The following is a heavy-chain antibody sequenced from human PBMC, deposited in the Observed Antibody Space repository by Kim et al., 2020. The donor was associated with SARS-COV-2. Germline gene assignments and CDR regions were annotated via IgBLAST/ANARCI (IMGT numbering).Heavy chain of an antibody. CDR1: GYTFTSYY. D-gene: IGHD2-2*01. J-gene: IGHJ5*02. Sequence: ASVKVSCKASGYTFTSYYMHWVRQAPGQGLEWMGWINPNSGGTNYAQKFQGRVTMTRDTSISTAYMELSRLRSDDTAVYYCARDRIAVPAAINWFDPWGQGTLVTVSS. CDR3: ARDRIAVPAAINWFDP. CDR2: INPNSGGT. V-gene: IGHV1-2*02.